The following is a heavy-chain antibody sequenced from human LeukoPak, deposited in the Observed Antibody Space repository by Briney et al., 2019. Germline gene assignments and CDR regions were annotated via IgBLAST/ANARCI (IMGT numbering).Heavy chain of an antibody. V-gene: IGHV4-59*01. CDR1: GGSISSYY. D-gene: IGHD3-10*01. J-gene: IGHJ6*02. Sequence: SETLSLTCTVSGGSISSYYWSWVRQPPGKGLEWIGYIYYSGSTNYNPSLKSRVTISVDTSKNQFSLKLSSVTAADTAVYYCARVPMVRGATGKRGTDVWGQGTTVTVSS. CDR2: IYYSGST. CDR3: ARVPMVRGATGKRGTDV.